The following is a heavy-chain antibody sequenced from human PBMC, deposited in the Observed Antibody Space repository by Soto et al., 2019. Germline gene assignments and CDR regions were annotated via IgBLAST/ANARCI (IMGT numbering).Heavy chain of an antibody. CDR3: AREGAAPYYYYGMDV. J-gene: IGHJ6*02. D-gene: IGHD6-6*01. CDR1: GGSISSGGYF. Sequence: QVQLQESGPGLVKPSQTLSLTCTVSGGSISSGGYFWIWIRQHPWKGLEGIGFSYYSGSTYYNPSLKSRVTISVDTSKNQFSLKLSSVTAADTAVYYCAREGAAPYYYYGMDVWGQGTTVTVSS. CDR2: SYYSGST. V-gene: IGHV4-31*03.